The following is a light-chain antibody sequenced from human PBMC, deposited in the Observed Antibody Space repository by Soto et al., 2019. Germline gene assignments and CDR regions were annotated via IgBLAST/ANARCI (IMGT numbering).Light chain of an antibody. CDR3: QQYNNWPQT. Sequence: EIVMTQSPATLSVSPGERATLSCRASQSVSSNLAWYQQEPGQAPRLLIYAASTRATGIPARFSGSGSGTAFTLTISSLQSEDFAVYFCQQYNNWPQTFGQGTKVDIK. CDR1: QSVSSN. V-gene: IGKV3-15*01. CDR2: AAS. J-gene: IGKJ1*01.